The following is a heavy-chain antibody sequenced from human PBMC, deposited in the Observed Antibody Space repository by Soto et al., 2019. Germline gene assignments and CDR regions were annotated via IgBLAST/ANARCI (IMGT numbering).Heavy chain of an antibody. Sequence: QVQLVESGGGVVQPGRSLRLSCVASGFTFSGYGMHWVRQAPGKGLEWVAIIRYDGSNIYYADSVRGRFAISRDNSKNTLFLQLDSLGAEDMAVDDWERDGVGSTACWVYLDYWGEGALDTVSS. CDR3: ERDGVGSTACWVYLDY. D-gene: IGHD2-8*01. V-gene: IGHV3-33*01. CDR1: GFTFSGYG. CDR2: IRYDGSNI. J-gene: IGHJ4*02.